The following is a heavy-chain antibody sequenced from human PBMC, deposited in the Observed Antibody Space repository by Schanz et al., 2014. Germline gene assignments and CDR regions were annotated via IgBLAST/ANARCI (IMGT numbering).Heavy chain of an antibody. D-gene: IGHD2-21*01. CDR2: ISYDGRSK. V-gene: IGHV3-30*18. CDR1: GFTFSSYG. Sequence: QVQLVESGGGVVQPGRSRRLSCEASGFTFSSYGMHWVRQAPGKGLEWVAVISYDGRSKNYADSVKGRFTISRDNSKNTLYLQMNNRRAEDTAMYDCTKGLLPVKALADVFDVWGQGTMVTVS. J-gene: IGHJ3*01. CDR3: TKGLLPVKALADVFDV.